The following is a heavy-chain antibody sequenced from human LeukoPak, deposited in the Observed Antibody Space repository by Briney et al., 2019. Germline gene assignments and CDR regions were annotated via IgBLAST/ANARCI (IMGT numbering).Heavy chain of an antibody. CDR3: ATYYYDTSGYRRYFQY. Sequence: GGSLRLSCAASGFSFSNAWMTWVRQAPGKGLEWVGRIKSKTDSGTTDYAAPVKGRFTISRDDSKTALYLQMNSLKTEDTAVYYCATYYYDTSGYRRYFQYWGQGTLVTVSS. V-gene: IGHV3-15*01. J-gene: IGHJ1*01. CDR2: IKSKTDSGTT. D-gene: IGHD3-22*01. CDR1: GFSFSNAW.